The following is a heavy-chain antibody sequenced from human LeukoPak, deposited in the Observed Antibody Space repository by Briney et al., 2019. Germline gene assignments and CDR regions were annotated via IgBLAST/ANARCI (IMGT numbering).Heavy chain of an antibody. CDR2: IYHNGNT. CDR1: GAPTGSVDYY. CDR3: ARVRLEKVRAYYGMDV. V-gene: IGHV4-30-4*01. D-gene: IGHD2-2*01. J-gene: IGHJ6*02. Sequence: PSETLSLTCTVSGAPTGSVDYYWTWIRQTPGEGLEWIGFIYHNGNTQYNPSLKSAITISIDTSKNQFSLTLSSVTAADTAVYYCARVRLEKVRAYYGMDVWGQGTTVTVSS.